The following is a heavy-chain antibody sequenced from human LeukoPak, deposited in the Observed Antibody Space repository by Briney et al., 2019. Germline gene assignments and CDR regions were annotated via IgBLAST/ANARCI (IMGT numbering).Heavy chain of an antibody. CDR1: GGTFSSYA. D-gene: IGHD6-19*01. V-gene: IGHV1-69*05. CDR2: IIPIFGTA. J-gene: IGHJ6*03. Sequence: SVKVSCKASGGTFSSYAISWVRQAPGQGLEWMGGIIPIFGTANYAQKFQGRVTITTDESTSTAYMKLSSLRSEDTAVYYCALAVAVPYYYYYYMDVWGKGTTVTVSS. CDR3: ALAVAVPYYYYYYMDV.